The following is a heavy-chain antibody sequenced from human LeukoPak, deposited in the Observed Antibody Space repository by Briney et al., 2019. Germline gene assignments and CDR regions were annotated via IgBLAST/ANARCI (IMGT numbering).Heavy chain of an antibody. CDR3: ARPTYDSSGPFDY. D-gene: IGHD3-22*01. J-gene: IGHJ4*02. CDR2: IHPNTGGT. CDR1: GYTFTGHY. V-gene: IGHV1-2*02. Sequence: ASVKVSCKASGYTFTGHYIHWVRQAPGQGLEWMGWIHPNTGGTKYAQKFQGRVTMTRDTSSSTAYMELSSLRSADTAVYYCARPTYDSSGPFDYWGQGTLVTVSS.